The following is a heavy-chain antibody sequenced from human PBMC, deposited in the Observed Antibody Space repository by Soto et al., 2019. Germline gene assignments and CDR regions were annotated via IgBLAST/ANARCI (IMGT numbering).Heavy chain of an antibody. CDR2: ISYDGSNK. D-gene: IGHD3-22*01. Sequence: GGSLRLSCAASGFTFSSYGMHWVRQAPGRGLEWVAVISYDGSNKYYADSVKGRFTISRDNSKNTLYLQMNSLRAEDTAVYYCAKELNPPYYDSSDYGMDVWGQGTTVTVSS. CDR3: AKELNPPYYDSSDYGMDV. CDR1: GFTFSSYG. J-gene: IGHJ6*02. V-gene: IGHV3-30*18.